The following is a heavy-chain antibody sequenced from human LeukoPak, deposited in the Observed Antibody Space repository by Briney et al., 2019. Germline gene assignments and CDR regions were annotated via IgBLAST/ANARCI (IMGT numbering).Heavy chain of an antibody. CDR3: ARPQYYYGSGSYSGAFDI. J-gene: IGHJ3*02. D-gene: IGHD3-10*01. V-gene: IGHV1-18*04. Sequence: VASVKVSCKASGYTFTSYGISWVRQAPGQGLEWMGWISAYNGNTNYAQKLQGRVTMTTDTSTSTAYMELRSLRSDDTAVYYCARPQYYYGSGSYSGAFDIWGQGTMVTVSS. CDR2: ISAYNGNT. CDR1: GYTFTSYG.